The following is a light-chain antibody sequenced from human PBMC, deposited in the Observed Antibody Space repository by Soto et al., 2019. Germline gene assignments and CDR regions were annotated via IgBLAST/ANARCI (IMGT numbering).Light chain of an antibody. J-gene: IGKJ5*01. CDR1: QGISSY. CDR3: QQLNSYPIT. Sequence: DIQLTQSPSFLSASVGDRVTITCRASQGISSYLAWYQQKPGKAPKLLIYAASPLQSGVPSRFSGSGSGTEFSLTISSLQPEDFATHYCQQLNSYPITFGQGTRLEIK. CDR2: AAS. V-gene: IGKV1-9*01.